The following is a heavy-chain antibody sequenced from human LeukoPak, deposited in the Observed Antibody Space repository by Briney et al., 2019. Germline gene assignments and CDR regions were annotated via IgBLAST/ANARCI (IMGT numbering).Heavy chain of an antibody. Sequence: GGSLRLSCAASGFTFSNYGLSWVRQAPGKGLVWVSAISGGGSATYYADSVKGRFTISRDNSKNTLFLQMNTLRADDTAVYYCAGGAGVYYYGMDVWGQGTSVTVSS. CDR3: AGGAGVYYYGMDV. V-gene: IGHV3-23*01. CDR2: ISGGGSAT. CDR1: GFTFSNYG. J-gene: IGHJ6*02.